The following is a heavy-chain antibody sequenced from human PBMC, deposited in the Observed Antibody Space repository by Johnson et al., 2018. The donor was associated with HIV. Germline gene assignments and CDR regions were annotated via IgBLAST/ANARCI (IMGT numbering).Heavy chain of an antibody. D-gene: IGHD3-22*01. CDR1: GFTFSSYW. V-gene: IGHV3-7*01. Sequence: VLLVESGGGLVQPGGSLRLSCEASGFTFSSYWMTWVRQAPGKGLEWVANIKQDGSETFYADSVKGRFIISRDNARNSVFLQMNSLRAEDTAVYYCARDQYYYDSRGVGAFDIWGQGTRVTVSS. CDR3: ARDQYYYDSRGVGAFDI. CDR2: IKQDGSET. J-gene: IGHJ3*02.